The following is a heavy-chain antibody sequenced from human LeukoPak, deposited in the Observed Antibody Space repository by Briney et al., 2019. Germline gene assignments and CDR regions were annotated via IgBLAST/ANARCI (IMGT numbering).Heavy chain of an antibody. CDR1: GDSFSSHY. V-gene: IGHV4-59*11. CDR3: ARDLVTVTKGFDI. CDR2: ISYIGAT. D-gene: IGHD4-17*01. J-gene: IGHJ3*02. Sequence: PSETLSLTCAVSGDSFSSHYWTWIRQAPGRGLEWIGYISYIGATNYNPSLKGRVAISIDTSKNQFSLKLTSVTTADTAVYYCARDLVTVTKGFDIWGLGTMVSVSS.